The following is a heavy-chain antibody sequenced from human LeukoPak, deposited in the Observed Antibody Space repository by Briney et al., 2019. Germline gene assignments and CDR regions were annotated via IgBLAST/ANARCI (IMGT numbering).Heavy chain of an antibody. CDR3: AKSNDYGDYGGGDY. V-gene: IGHV3-23*01. Sequence: PGGSLRLSCAASGFTFSDYYMSWIRQAPGKGLEWVSYISSSGGSTYYADSVKGRFTISRDNSKNTLYLQMNSLRAEDTAVYYCAKSNDYGDYGGGDYWGQGTLVTVSS. J-gene: IGHJ4*02. D-gene: IGHD4-17*01. CDR2: ISSSGGST. CDR1: GFTFSDYY.